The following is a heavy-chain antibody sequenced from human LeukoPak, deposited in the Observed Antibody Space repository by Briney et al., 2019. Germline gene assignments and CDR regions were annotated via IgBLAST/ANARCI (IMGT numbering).Heavy chain of an antibody. CDR1: GYTFTGYY. J-gene: IGHJ3*02. V-gene: IGHV1-2*02. Sequence: ASVKVSCKASGYTFTGYYMHWVRQAPGQGLEWMGWINPNSGGTNYAQKFQGRVTMTRDTSISTAYMELSRLRSDDTAVYYCARDRARHDAFDIWGQGTMVTVSS. D-gene: IGHD3-10*01. CDR3: ARDRARHDAFDI. CDR2: INPNSGGT.